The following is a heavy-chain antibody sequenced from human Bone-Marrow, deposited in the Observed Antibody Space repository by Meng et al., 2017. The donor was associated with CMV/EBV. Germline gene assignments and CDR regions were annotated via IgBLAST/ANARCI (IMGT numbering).Heavy chain of an antibody. CDR2: IKSKTDGGTA. CDR1: GFPFSNAW. D-gene: IGHD3-3*01. CDR3: TTVGRWSGYWGWDY. V-gene: IGHV3-15*01. J-gene: IGHJ4*02. Sequence: GGPLRLSCAASGFPFSNAWMSWVRQAPGKGLEWVGRIKSKTDGGTADYAAPVKGRFTISRDDSKNTLYLQMNSLKTEDTAVYYCTTVGRWSGYWGWDYWGQGTLVTVSS.